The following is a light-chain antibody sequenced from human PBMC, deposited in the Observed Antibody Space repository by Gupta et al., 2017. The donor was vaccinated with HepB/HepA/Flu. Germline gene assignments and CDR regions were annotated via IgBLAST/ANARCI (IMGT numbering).Light chain of an antibody. CDR2: GAS. V-gene: IGKV3-15*01. J-gene: IGKJ1*01. Sequence: EIVMTQFPATLSVSPGERATLSCRASQSVTSNLAWYQQKPGQAPRLLIYGASTRATGIPARFSGSGSGTKFTLTISSLQSEDLAVYCCQHENYCPWTFGQGTKVEIK. CDR3: QHENYCPWT. CDR1: QSVTSN.